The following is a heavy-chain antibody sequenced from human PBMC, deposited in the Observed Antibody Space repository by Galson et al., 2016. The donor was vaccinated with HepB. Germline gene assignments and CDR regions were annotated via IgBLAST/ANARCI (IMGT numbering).Heavy chain of an antibody. V-gene: IGHV7-4-1*01. CDR1: GYTFTAYT. CDR2: IHTETGHP. CDR3: ARGVRGLPYVFDY. D-gene: IGHD3-10*01. J-gene: IGHJ4*02. Sequence: SVKVSCKASGYTFTAYTINWVRQAPGQGLEWMAWIHTETGHPTYGQGFGGRFVFSLDTSVRTAYLQIDDLKPEDTAVYYCARGVRGLPYVFDYWGQGTPVTVSS.